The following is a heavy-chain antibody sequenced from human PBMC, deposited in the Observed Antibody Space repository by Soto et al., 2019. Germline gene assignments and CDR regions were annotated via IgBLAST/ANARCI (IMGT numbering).Heavy chain of an antibody. Sequence: PGGSLRLSCAASGFTFSSYAMSWVRQAPGKGLEWVSAISGSGGSTYYADSVKGRFTISRDNSKNTLYLQMNSLRAEDTAVYYCAKDRGGCSSTSCYAFVCFDYWGQGTLVTVSS. V-gene: IGHV3-23*01. D-gene: IGHD2-2*01. CDR3: AKDRGGCSSTSCYAFVCFDY. CDR1: GFTFSSYA. J-gene: IGHJ4*02. CDR2: ISGSGGST.